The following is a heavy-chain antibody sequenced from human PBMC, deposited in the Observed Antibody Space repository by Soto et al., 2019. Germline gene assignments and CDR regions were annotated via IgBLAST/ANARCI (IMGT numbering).Heavy chain of an antibody. Sequence: PSETLSLTCAVSGYSISSGYYWGWIRQPPGKGLEWIGSIYHSGSTYYNPSLKSRVTISVDTSKNQFSLKLSSVTAADTAVYYCARDRFTTNWFDPWGQGTLVTVSS. CDR2: IYHSGST. D-gene: IGHD3-22*01. CDR1: GYSISSGYY. CDR3: ARDRFTTNWFDP. V-gene: IGHV4-38-2*02. J-gene: IGHJ5*02.